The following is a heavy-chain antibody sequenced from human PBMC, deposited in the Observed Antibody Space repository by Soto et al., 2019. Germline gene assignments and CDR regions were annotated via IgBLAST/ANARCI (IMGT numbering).Heavy chain of an antibody. V-gene: IGHV4-30-4*01. D-gene: IGHD4-17*01. J-gene: IGHJ4*02. CDR2: IYYSGST. CDR1: GGSISSGDYY. Sequence: PSETLSLTCTVSGGSISSGDYYWSWIRQPPGKGLEWIGYIYYSGSTYYNPSLKSRVTISLDTSKNQFSLKLSSVTAADTAVYYCARVAGDYPFDYWGQGTLVTVSS. CDR3: ARVAGDYPFDY.